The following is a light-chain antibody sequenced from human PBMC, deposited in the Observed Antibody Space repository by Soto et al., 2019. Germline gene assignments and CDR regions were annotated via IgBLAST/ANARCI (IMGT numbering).Light chain of an antibody. J-gene: IGKJ1*01. CDR2: GAS. CDR1: QSAGNY. V-gene: IGKV3-20*01. CDR3: QHYVTSLTT. Sequence: EIVLTQSPGTLSLSPGETASLSCRASQSAGNYLAWYQQKPGQAPRLLIFGASIRVTGIPDRFIGSGSGTDFTLTITRLEPEDFAVYYCQHYVTSLTTFGQGTKVDIK.